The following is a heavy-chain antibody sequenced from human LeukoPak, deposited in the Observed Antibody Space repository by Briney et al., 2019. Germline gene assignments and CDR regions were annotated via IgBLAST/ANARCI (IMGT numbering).Heavy chain of an antibody. CDR1: GYTLTELS. CDR2: FDPEDGET. CDR3: ATVVVLRFLEWYSALGY. D-gene: IGHD3-3*01. Sequence: GASVKVSCKVSGYTLTELSMHWVRQAPGEGLEGMGGFDPEDGETIYAQKFQGRVTMTEVTSTDTAYMELSSLRSEDTAVYYCATVVVLRFLEWYSALGYWGQGTLVTVSS. J-gene: IGHJ4*02. V-gene: IGHV1-24*01.